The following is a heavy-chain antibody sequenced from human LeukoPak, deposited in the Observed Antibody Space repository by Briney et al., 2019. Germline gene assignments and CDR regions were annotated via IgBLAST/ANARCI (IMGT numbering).Heavy chain of an antibody. D-gene: IGHD2-15*01. J-gene: IGHJ6*02. CDR1: GGSISSYY. CDR2: IYYSGST. Sequence: SETLSLTCTVSGGSISSYYWSWIRQPPGKGLEWIGYIYYSGSTNYNPSLKSRVTISVDTSKNQFSLKLSSVTAADTAVYYCARVVVVVAATYSYYYYYGMDVWGQGTTVTVSS. V-gene: IGHV4-59*12. CDR3: ARVVVVVAATYSYYYYYGMDV.